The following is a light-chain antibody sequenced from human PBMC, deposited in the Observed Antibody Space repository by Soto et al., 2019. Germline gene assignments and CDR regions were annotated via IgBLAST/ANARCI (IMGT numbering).Light chain of an antibody. CDR2: DAS. CDR1: QDISYS. Sequence: DIQLTQSPSSLSASVGDRVTITCQANQDISYSLNWFQQKPGRVPKLLIYDASSLETRVPTRFRGCGVGIYFSITNRSLQREESATYYCQQDDSLYMFGQGTKLEIK. J-gene: IGKJ2*01. V-gene: IGKV1-33*01. CDR3: QQDDSLYM.